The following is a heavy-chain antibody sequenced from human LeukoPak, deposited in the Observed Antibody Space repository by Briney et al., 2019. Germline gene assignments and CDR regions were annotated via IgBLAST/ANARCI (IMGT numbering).Heavy chain of an antibody. CDR3: AREVMVRGIPFDY. CDR1: GYTFTSYG. J-gene: IGHJ4*02. Sequence: ASVKVSYKASGYTFTSYGISWVRQAPGQGLEWMGWISVYNGKTNYAQKLQGRVTMTTETSTSTAYLELRSLRFDDTALYYCAREVMVRGIPFDYWGQGTLVTVSS. CDR2: ISVYNGKT. D-gene: IGHD3-10*01. V-gene: IGHV1-18*01.